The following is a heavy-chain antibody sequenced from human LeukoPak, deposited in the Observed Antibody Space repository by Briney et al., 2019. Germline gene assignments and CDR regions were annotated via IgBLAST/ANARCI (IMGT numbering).Heavy chain of an antibody. Sequence: GGSLRLSCAASGFTFSSYWMHCVRQAPGKGLVWVSRINSDESSTSYAEYVKGRFTISRDNAKNTLYLQMNSLRAEDTAVYYCARDGSLTGDPLDYWGQGTLVTVSS. CDR1: GFTFSSYW. D-gene: IGHD7-27*01. V-gene: IGHV3-74*01. CDR2: INSDESST. CDR3: ARDGSLTGDPLDY. J-gene: IGHJ4*02.